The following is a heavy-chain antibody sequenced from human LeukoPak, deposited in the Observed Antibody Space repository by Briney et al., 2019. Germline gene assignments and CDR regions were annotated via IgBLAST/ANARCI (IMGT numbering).Heavy chain of an antibody. CDR2: IIPILGIA. CDR3: AAIPPAGTSWPLYV. D-gene: IGHD2-2*01. CDR1: GYTFTGYY. V-gene: IGHV1-69*02. Sequence: GASVKVSCKASGYTFTGYYMHWVRQAPGQGLEWMGRIIPILGIANYAQKFQGRVTITADKSTSTAYMELSSLRSEDTAVYYCAAIPPAGTSWPLYVWGQGTTVTVSS. J-gene: IGHJ6*02.